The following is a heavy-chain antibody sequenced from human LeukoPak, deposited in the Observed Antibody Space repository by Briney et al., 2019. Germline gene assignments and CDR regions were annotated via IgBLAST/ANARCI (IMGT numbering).Heavy chain of an antibody. Sequence: SETLSLTCAVYGGSFSGYYWSWIRQPPGKGLEWIGEINHSGSTNYNPSLKSRVTISVDTSKNQFSLKLSSVTAADTAVYYCARGRQWLVRIWAWFDSWGQGTLVTVSS. CDR3: ARGRQWLVRIWAWFDS. D-gene: IGHD6-19*01. CDR2: INHSGST. V-gene: IGHV4-34*01. J-gene: IGHJ5*01. CDR1: GGSFSGYY.